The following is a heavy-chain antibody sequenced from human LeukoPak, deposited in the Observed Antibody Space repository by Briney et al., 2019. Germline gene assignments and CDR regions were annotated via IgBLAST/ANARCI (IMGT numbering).Heavy chain of an antibody. CDR3: ARVSSTSRHWFDP. CDR1: GGSISSGSYY. Sequence: PSETLSLTCTVSGGSISSGSYYWSWIRQPAGKGLEWIGRIYTSGSTNYNPSLRSRVTISVDTSKNQFSLKLSSVTAADTAVYYCARVSSTSRHWFDPWGQGTLVTVSS. V-gene: IGHV4-61*02. CDR2: IYTSGST. D-gene: IGHD2-2*01. J-gene: IGHJ5*02.